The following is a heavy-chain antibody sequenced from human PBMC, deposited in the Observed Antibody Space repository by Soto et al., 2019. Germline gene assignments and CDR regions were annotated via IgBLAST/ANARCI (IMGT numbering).Heavy chain of an antibody. J-gene: IGHJ6*02. CDR3: ARVSIFGLXFLEWNPTQCYYYGMDV. CDR1: GGSFSCYY. CDR2: INHSGST. D-gene: IGHD3-3*01. Sequence: SETLSLTCAVYGGSFSCYYWSWIRQPPGKGLEWIGEINHSGSTNYNPSLKSRVTISVDTSKNQFSLKLSSVTAADTAVYYCARVSIFGLXFLEWNPTQCYYYGMDVWGQGTTVTVSS. V-gene: IGHV4-34*01.